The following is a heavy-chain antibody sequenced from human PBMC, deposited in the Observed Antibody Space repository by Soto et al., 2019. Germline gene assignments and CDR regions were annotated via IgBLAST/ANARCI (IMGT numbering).Heavy chain of an antibody. D-gene: IGHD2-8*01. J-gene: IGHJ4*02. V-gene: IGHV3-11*01. Sequence: QVQLVESGGGLVKPGGSLRLSCAASGFTFSDYYMSWIRQAPGKGLEWVSYISSRSSTIFYADSVKGRFTMSRDNVKNSLYLQMNSLRAEDTAVYYCASGTNGALFVYRGQGILVTVSS. CDR1: GFTFSDYY. CDR2: ISSRSSTI. CDR3: ASGTNGALFVY.